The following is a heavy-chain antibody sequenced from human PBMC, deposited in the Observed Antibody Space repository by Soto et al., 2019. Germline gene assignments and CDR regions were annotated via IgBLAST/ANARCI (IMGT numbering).Heavy chain of an antibody. J-gene: IGHJ6*02. CDR1: GFTFSSYA. Sequence: EVQLLESGGGLVQPGGSLRLSCAASGFTFSSYAINWVRQAPGKGLEWVSTISGSGDKTYYADSVKGRFTISRDKSKNTLSLQMNSLRAEDTAVYYCAKSGQSSWANMDVWGQGTTVTVSS. V-gene: IGHV3-23*01. CDR2: ISGSGDKT. D-gene: IGHD2-2*01. CDR3: AKSGQSSWANMDV.